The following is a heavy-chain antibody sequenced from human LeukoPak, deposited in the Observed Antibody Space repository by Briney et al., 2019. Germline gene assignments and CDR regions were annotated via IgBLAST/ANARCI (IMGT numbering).Heavy chain of an antibody. CDR1: GYTFTSYD. Sequence: ASVKVSCKASGYTFTSYDISWVRQAPGQGLEWMGWISAYNGNTNYAQKLQGRVTMTTDTSTSTAYMELRSLRSDDTAVYYCASRRNCGGDCYPYFDYWGQGTLVTVSS. J-gene: IGHJ4*02. V-gene: IGHV1-18*01. CDR3: ASRRNCGGDCYPYFDY. D-gene: IGHD2-21*02. CDR2: ISAYNGNT.